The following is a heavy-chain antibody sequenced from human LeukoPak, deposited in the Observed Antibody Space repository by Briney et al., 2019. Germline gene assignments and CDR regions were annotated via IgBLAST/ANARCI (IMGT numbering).Heavy chain of an antibody. Sequence: SETLSLTCSVSGGSISSKFWTWVRQPPGKGLDLIGHISTSGDTYYNPSLNSRVSISLGASNNQCSLSLSSVTAADAAVYYCATSRITGELDYWGQGTLVTVSS. CDR1: GGSISSKF. V-gene: IGHV4-4*09. D-gene: IGHD2-8*02. J-gene: IGHJ4*02. CDR3: ATSRITGELDY. CDR2: ISTSGDT.